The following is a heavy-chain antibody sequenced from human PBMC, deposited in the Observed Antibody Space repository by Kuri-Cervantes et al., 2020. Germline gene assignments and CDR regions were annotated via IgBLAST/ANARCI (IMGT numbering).Heavy chain of an antibody. V-gene: IGHV1-18*01. CDR3: ARVGDSSSWYSYYYHGMDV. D-gene: IGHD6-13*01. J-gene: IGHJ6*02. CDR2: ISAYNGNT. Sequence: ASVKVSCKASGYTFTSYGISWVRQAPGQGLEWMGWISAYNGNTNYAQKLQGRVTMTTDTSTSTAYMGLRSLRSDDTAVYYCARVGDSSSWYSYYYHGMDVWGQGTTVTVSS. CDR1: GYTFTSYG.